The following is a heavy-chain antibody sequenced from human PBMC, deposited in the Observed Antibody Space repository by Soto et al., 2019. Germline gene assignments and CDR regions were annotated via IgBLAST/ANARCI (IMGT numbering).Heavy chain of an antibody. Sequence: GGSLRLSCAASGFTFSSYAMSWVRRAPGKGLEWVSSISGSGDTTYYADSVKGRFTISRDNSKNTVYLQMNNLRAEDTAVYYCAKGHRWLRTAYWGQGNQVTVSS. CDR1: GFTFSSYA. J-gene: IGHJ4*02. CDR2: ISGSGDTT. V-gene: IGHV3-23*01. D-gene: IGHD5-12*01. CDR3: AKGHRWLRTAY.